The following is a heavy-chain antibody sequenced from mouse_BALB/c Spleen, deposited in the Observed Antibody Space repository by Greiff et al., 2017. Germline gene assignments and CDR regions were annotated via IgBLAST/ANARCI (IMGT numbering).Heavy chain of an antibody. V-gene: IGHV5-6*01. J-gene: IGHJ4*01. CDR2: INSGGSYT. Sequence: EVHLVESGGGLVQPGGSLKLSCAASGFTFSSYGMSWVRQTPDKRLELVATINSGGSYTYYPDSVKGRFTISRDNAKNTLYLQMSSLRSEDTAMYYCAREAPPTTAHYYAMDYWGQGTSVTVSS. D-gene: IGHD1-2*01. CDR3: AREAPPTTAHYYAMDY. CDR1: GFTFSSYG.